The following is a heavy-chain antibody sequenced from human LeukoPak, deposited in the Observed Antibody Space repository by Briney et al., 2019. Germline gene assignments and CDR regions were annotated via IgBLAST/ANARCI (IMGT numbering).Heavy chain of an antibody. CDR3: AKDVGLAVAIFYYYGMDV. Sequence: GGSLRLSCAASGFTFTSYGMHRVRQAPGKGLEWVAVISYDGSNKYYADSVKGRFTISRDNSKNTLYLQMNSLRAEDTAVYYCAKDVGLAVAIFYYYGMDVWGQGTTVTVSS. V-gene: IGHV3-30*18. CDR1: GFTFTSYG. CDR2: ISYDGSNK. D-gene: IGHD6-19*01. J-gene: IGHJ6*02.